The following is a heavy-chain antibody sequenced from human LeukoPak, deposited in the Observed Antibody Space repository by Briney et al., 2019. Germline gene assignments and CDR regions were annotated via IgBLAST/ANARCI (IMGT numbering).Heavy chain of an antibody. J-gene: IGHJ4*02. V-gene: IGHV3-48*04. CDR3: ARGEVGATAGIIDY. Sequence: GGSLRLSCAASGFTFSSYAMSWVRQAPGKGLEWVSYISSSGSTIYYADSVKGRFTISRDNAKNSLYLQMNSLRAEDTAAYYCARGEVGATAGIIDYWGQGTLVTVSS. CDR2: ISSSGSTI. D-gene: IGHD1-26*01. CDR1: GFTFSSYA.